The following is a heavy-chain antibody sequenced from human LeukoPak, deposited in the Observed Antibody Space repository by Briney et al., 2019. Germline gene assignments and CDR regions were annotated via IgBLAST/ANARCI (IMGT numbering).Heavy chain of an antibody. J-gene: IGHJ4*02. D-gene: IGHD3-22*01. CDR1: GFTFSDYY. V-gene: IGHV3-11*04. CDR3: ARPLGPFYDSSGYAY. Sequence: GGSLRLSCAASGFTFSDYYMNWIRQAPGKGLKWVSYITTSGSTMYYADSVKGRFTISRDNAKNSLYLQMNSLRAEDTAVYYCARPLGPFYDSSGYAYWGQGTLVTVSS. CDR2: ITTSGSTM.